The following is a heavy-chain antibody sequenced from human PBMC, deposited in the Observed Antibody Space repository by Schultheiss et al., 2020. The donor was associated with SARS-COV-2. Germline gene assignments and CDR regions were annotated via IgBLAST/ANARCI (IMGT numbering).Heavy chain of an antibody. CDR1: GGTFSSYG. J-gene: IGHJ4*02. CDR3: AGGDYYFDY. D-gene: IGHD2-21*01. CDR2: ISAYNGNT. V-gene: IGHV1-18*01. Sequence: ASVKVSCKASGGTFSSYGISWVRQAPGQGLEWMGWISAYNGNTNYAQKLQGRVTMTTDTSTSTDYMELRSLRSDDTAVYYCAGGDYYFDYWGQGTLVTVSS.